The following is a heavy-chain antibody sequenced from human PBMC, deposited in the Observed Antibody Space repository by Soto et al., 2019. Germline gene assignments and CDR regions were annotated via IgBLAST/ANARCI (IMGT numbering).Heavy chain of an antibody. J-gene: IGHJ4*02. V-gene: IGHV1-2*04. CDR2: INPNNGGT. D-gene: IGHD6-13*01. Sequence: ASVKVSCKAFGYSFTDYYIHCVRQAPGQGLEWLGWINPNNGGTDYAQKFRDWVTITRDTSISTAYMELKRLRSDDTAVYYCAIAIPSSGWSPFDYWGQGTLVTVSS. CDR1: GYSFTDYY. CDR3: AIAIPSSGWSPFDY.